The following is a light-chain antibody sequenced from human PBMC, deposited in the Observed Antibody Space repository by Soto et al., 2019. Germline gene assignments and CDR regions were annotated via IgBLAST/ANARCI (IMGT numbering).Light chain of an antibody. CDR2: DAS. CDR3: QQYNTYST. Sequence: DIQMTQSPSTVSASVGDRVTITCRASQSISTWLAWYQQKPGKAPKLLIYDASSLESGVPSRFSGSGSGTEFTLTISSLQPEDFASYYCQQYNTYSTFGQGTKV. CDR1: QSISTW. V-gene: IGKV1-5*01. J-gene: IGKJ1*01.